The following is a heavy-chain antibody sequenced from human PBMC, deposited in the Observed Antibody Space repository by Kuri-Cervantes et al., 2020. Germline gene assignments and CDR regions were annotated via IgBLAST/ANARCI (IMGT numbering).Heavy chain of an antibody. Sequence: GSLSLSCTVSGGSISSYYWSWIRQPAGKGLEWIGRIYTSGSTNYNPSLKSRVTMSVDTSKNQFSLKLSSVTAADTAVYYCAGGVTMVRGVRLYYYYGMDVWGQGTTVTVSS. J-gene: IGHJ6*02. CDR1: GGSISSYY. D-gene: IGHD3-10*01. V-gene: IGHV4-4*07. CDR2: IYTSGST. CDR3: AGGVTMVRGVRLYYYYGMDV.